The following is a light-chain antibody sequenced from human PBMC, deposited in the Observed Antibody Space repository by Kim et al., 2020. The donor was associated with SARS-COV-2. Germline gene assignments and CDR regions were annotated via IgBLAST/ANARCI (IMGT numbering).Light chain of an antibody. J-gene: IGLJ1*01. V-gene: IGLV3-9*01. CDR2: RDS. CDR1: NLGSKD. CDR3: QVWDSSTYV. Sequence: SVAMGQPARITCGGNNLGSKDVHWYQQKPGQAPVLVIYRDSNRPSGIPERFSGSNSGNTATLTISRAQAGDEADYYCQVWDSSTYVFGTGTKVTVL.